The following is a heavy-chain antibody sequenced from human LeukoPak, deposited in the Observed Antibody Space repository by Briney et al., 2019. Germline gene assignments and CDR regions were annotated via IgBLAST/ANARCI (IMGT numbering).Heavy chain of an antibody. J-gene: IGHJ5*02. Sequence: SETLSLTCTVSGGSISSYYWSWIRQPPGKGLEWIGYIDYSGSTNYNPSLKSRVTISVDTSKNQFSLKLSSVTAADTAVYYCARVASSSHHCFDPWGQGTLVTVSS. CDR1: GGSISSYY. D-gene: IGHD6-13*01. CDR2: IDYSGST. V-gene: IGHV4-59*01. CDR3: ARVASSSHHCFDP.